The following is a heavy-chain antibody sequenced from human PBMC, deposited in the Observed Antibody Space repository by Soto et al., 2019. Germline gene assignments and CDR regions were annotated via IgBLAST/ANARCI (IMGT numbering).Heavy chain of an antibody. CDR2: MGGAGAR. V-gene: IGHV3-13*01. J-gene: IGHJ6*02. CDR3: TRAAFGDGMDL. CDR1: GFTYNSYD. Sequence: EVQLVESGGGLVQPGGSLRLSCAAFGFTYNSYDMHWVRQVSGKGLERVSSMGGAGAREYADSVKGRFIIFRDNAKNSLYLQMDSLRAGDTAVYYCTRAAFGDGMDLWGQGTPVTVSS. D-gene: IGHD3-10*01.